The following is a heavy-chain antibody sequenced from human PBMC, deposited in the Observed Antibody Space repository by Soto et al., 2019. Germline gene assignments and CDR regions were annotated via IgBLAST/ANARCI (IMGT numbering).Heavy chain of an antibody. CDR1: GGTFSNDA. D-gene: IGHD7-27*01. V-gene: IGHV1-69*01. Sequence: QVQLLQSGAEVKNHGSSVKVSCKTSGGTFSNDAISWVRQAPGQGLEWMGGIIPIYGTTHYAQKFQGRVKLSADESTGTAYMELSSLISEDTGVYYCARDGMGTIVGGMDVWGQGTTVTVSS. CDR2: IIPIYGTT. CDR3: ARDGMGTIVGGMDV. J-gene: IGHJ6*02.